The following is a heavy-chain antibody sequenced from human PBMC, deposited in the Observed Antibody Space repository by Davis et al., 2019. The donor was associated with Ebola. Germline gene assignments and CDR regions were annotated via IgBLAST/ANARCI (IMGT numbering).Heavy chain of an antibody. J-gene: IGHJ2*01. V-gene: IGHV3-30-3*01. CDR3: ARAGPTVTTLYDWYFDL. CDR2: ISYDGSNK. D-gene: IGHD4-11*01. Sequence: GESLKISCAASGFTFSSYAMHWVRQAPGKGLEWVAVISYDGSNKYYADSVKGRFTISRDNSKNTLYLQMNSLRAEDTAVYYCARAGPTVTTLYDWYFDLWGRGTLVTVSS. CDR1: GFTFSSYA.